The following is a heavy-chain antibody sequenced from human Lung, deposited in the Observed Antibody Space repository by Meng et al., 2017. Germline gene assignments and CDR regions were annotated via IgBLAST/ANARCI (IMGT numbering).Heavy chain of an antibody. Sequence: QGQLQQWGEGLVKASETLSRTCAVYGGSFSGYYWSGIRQPPGKGLEWIGGIIDSGSTNYNPSLKSRVTISVDTSKNQFSLRVTSVNAADRAVYYCVRRTYSSGWYFDYWGQGTLVTVSS. V-gene: IGHV4-34*02. J-gene: IGHJ4*02. CDR1: GGSFSGYY. D-gene: IGHD6-19*01. CDR3: VRRTYSSGWYFDY. CDR2: IIDSGST.